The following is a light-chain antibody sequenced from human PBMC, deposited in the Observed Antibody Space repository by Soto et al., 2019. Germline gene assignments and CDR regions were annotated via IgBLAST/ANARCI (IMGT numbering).Light chain of an antibody. J-gene: IGKJ4*01. CDR3: QQYDNLPLT. V-gene: IGKV3D-7*01. CDR1: QSVSSSY. CDR2: DAS. Sequence: DIVLTQSPATLSLSPGERATLSCRASQSVSSSYLAWYQQKPGKAPKLLIYDASNLETGVPSRFSGSGSGTDFTFTISSLQPEDIATYYCQQYDNLPLTFGGGTKVDIK.